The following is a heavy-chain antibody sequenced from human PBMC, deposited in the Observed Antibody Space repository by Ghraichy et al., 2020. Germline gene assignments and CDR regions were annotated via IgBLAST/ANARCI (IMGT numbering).Heavy chain of an antibody. Sequence: SCVGSGFTFSSYGMNWVRQSPGKGLEWVSYITSSSRSRFYADSVKGRFTISRDNAQNSLSLQMNSLRDEDTAVYYCARGSAVARFYYYDGMDVWGQGTTVTVSS. V-gene: IGHV3-48*02. CDR1: GFTFSSYG. CDR3: ARGSAVARFYYYDGMDV. CDR2: ITSSSRSR. D-gene: IGHD4-23*01. J-gene: IGHJ6*02.